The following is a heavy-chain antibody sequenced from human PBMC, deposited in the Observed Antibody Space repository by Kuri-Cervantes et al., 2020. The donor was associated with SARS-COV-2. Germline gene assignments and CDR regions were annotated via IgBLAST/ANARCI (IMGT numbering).Heavy chain of an antibody. CDR1: GCTFSSYT. CDR3: AREVMADDFWSGYYFDY. Sequence: SVKVSCKASGCTFSSYTISWVRQAPGQGLEWMGGIIPIFGTANYAQKFQGRVTITADNSTSTAYMELSSLRSEDKAAYYCAREVMADDFWSGYYFDYWGQGTLVTVSS. J-gene: IGHJ4*02. D-gene: IGHD3-3*01. V-gene: IGHV1-69*06. CDR2: IIPIFGTA.